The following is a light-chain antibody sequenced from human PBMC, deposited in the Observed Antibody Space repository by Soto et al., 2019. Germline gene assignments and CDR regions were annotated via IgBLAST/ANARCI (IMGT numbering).Light chain of an antibody. V-gene: IGKV1-33*01. CDR2: DAS. CDR1: QSIANF. J-gene: IGKJ3*01. CDR3: QQYSRWPRET. Sequence: DVQMTQSPSSLSASVGDRVTITCKANQSIANFLNWFQHKPGEAPKLLISDASHLELGVPSRFSGSRSGTDFVLDISNLQSEDVATYFCQQYSRWPRETFGPGTKVDIK.